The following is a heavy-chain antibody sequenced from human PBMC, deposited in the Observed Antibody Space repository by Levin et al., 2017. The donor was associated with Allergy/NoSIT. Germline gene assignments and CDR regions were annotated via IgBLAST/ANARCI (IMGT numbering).Heavy chain of an antibody. J-gene: IGHJ5*02. CDR1: GFTFDDYG. Sequence: TGGSLRLSCAASGFTFDDYGMHWVRQAPGKGLEWVSGLNWSGDTTGYADSVKGRFTISRDNAKNSLYLQMNSLTAEDTAFYYCVRDRRVSHWFAVDWFDPWGQGTLVTVSS. D-gene: IGHD3-9*01. V-gene: IGHV3-20*04. CDR3: VRDRRVSHWFAVDWFDP. CDR2: LNWSGDTT.